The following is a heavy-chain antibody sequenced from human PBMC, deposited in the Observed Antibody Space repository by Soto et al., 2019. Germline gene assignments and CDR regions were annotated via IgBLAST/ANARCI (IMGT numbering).Heavy chain of an antibody. CDR1: GFTFSSYG. D-gene: IGHD3-3*01. CDR2: ISYDGSNK. J-gene: IGHJ6*02. Sequence: GGSLRLSCAASGFTFSSYGMHWVRQAPGKGLEWVAVISYDGSNKYYADSVKGRFTISRDNSKNTLYLQMNSLRAEDTAVYYCAKEIFGVVPPTLDRRYYYYYGMDVWGQGTTVTVSS. CDR3: AKEIFGVVPPTLDRRYYYYYGMDV. V-gene: IGHV3-30*18.